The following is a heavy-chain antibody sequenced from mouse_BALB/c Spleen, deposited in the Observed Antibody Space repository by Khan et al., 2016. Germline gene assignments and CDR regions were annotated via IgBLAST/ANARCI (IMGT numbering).Heavy chain of an antibody. D-gene: IGHD2-1*01. Sequence: EVELVESGGGLVQPGGSRKLSCAASGFTFSGFGMHWVRPAPEKGLEWVAYISSGSSTIYYADTVKGRFTISRDNPKNTLFLQLTSLRSDDTSIYYCARSGGNYWFAYWGQGTLVTVSA. CDR3: ARSGGNYWFAY. V-gene: IGHV5-17*02. CDR2: ISSGSSTI. CDR1: GFTFSGFG. J-gene: IGHJ3*01.